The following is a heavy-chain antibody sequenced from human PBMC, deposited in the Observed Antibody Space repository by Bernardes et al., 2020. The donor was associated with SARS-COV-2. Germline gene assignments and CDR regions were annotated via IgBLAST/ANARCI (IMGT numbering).Heavy chain of an antibody. D-gene: IGHD3-10*01. J-gene: IGHJ5*02. Sequence: GGSLRLSCAASGFTFSIYAMNWVRQAPGKGLEWVASISGTGSYISYADSVMGRFTISRDNANNSLYLQINGLRAEDTAVYYCARAAGGSYYDWFDPWGQGTLVTVPP. CDR2: ISGTGSYI. V-gene: IGHV3-21*06. CDR3: ARAAGGSYYDWFDP. CDR1: GFTFSIYA.